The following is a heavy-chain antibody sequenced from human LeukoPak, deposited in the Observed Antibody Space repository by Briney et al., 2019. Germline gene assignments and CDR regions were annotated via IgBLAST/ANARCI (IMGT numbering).Heavy chain of an antibody. D-gene: IGHD2-2*01. CDR1: GYTFTSYG. CDR3: ARGPKRYCSSTSCYGGTGYYFDY. CDR2: ISAYNGNT. V-gene: IGHV1-18*01. J-gene: IGHJ4*02. Sequence: ASVKVSCKASGYTFTSYGISWVRQAPGQGLEWMGWISAYNGNTNYAQKLQGRVTMTTDTSTSTAYMELRSLRSDDTAVYYCARGPKRYCSSTSCYGGTGYYFDYWGQGTLVTVSS.